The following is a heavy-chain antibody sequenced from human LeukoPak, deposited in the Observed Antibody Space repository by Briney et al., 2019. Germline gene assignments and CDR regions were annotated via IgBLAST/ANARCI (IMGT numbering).Heavy chain of an antibody. CDR3: ARGVY. V-gene: IGHV3-7*03. CDR2: IKQDGSEK. CDR1: GFTFSSYW. J-gene: IGHJ4*02. Sequence: GGSLRLSCEASGFTFSSYWMSWVRQAPGKGLEWVANIKQDGSEKYYVDSVKGRFTISRDNAKNSLYLQMNSLRAEDTAVYYCARGVYWGQGTLVTVSS.